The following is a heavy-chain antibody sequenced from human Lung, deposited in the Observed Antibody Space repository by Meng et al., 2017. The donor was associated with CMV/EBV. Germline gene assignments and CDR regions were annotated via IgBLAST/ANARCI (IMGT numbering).Heavy chain of an antibody. Sequence: GGSLRLXCAASGFSLSSYSMNWVRQALGKGLEWVSSISSSGSYIYYADSVRGRFTISRDKARNSLYLSMNSRGVEDTAVYYFAVHSNDNWFDPWGQGLLVTFSS. CDR2: ISSSGSYI. V-gene: IGHV3-21*01. J-gene: IGHJ5*02. CDR3: AVHSNDNWFDP. D-gene: IGHD1-1*01. CDR1: GFSLSSYS.